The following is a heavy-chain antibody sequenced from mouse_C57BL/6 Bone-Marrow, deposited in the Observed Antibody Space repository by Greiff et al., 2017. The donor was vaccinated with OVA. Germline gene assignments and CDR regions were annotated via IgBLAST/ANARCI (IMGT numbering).Heavy chain of an antibody. CDR1: GYTFTSYW. CDR3: APIYYDYDVGFAY. D-gene: IGHD2-4*01. CDR2: IYPGSGST. J-gene: IGHJ3*01. V-gene: IGHV1-55*01. Sequence: QVQLQQSGAELVKPGASVKMSCKASGYTFTSYWITWVKQRPGQGLEWIGDIYPGSGSTNYNEKFKSKATLTVDTSSSTAYMQLSSLTSEDSAVYYCAPIYYDYDVGFAYWGQGTLVTVSA.